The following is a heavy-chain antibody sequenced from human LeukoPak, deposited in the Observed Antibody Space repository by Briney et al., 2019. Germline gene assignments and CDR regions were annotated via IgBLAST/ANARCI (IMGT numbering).Heavy chain of an antibody. CDR2: IYYNGST. CDR3: ARVWVYDSSGYYSRILDY. V-gene: IGHV4-59*01. D-gene: IGHD3-22*01. J-gene: IGHJ4*02. Sequence: PSETLSLTCTVSVGSISRYYRSWIRQPPAKGLEYIGYIYYNGSTEYNPSLKSRVTISVHTSKNQFSLKLSSVTAADTAVYYCARVWVYDSSGYYSRILDYWGQGTLVTVSS. CDR1: VGSISRYY.